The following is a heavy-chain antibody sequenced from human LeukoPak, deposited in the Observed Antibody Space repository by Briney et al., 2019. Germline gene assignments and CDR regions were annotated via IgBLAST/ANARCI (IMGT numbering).Heavy chain of an antibody. CDR1: GGSISSSSYY. J-gene: IGHJ4*02. CDR3: ARHSPEGSGSYPYYFDY. V-gene: IGHV4-39*01. CDR2: IYYSGST. Sequence: SETLSLTCTVSGGSISSSSYYWGWIRQPPGKGLEWIGSIYYSGSTYYNPSLKSRVTISVDTSKNQFSLKLSSVTAADTAVYYCARHSPEGSGSYPYYFDYWGQGTLVTVSS. D-gene: IGHD1-26*01.